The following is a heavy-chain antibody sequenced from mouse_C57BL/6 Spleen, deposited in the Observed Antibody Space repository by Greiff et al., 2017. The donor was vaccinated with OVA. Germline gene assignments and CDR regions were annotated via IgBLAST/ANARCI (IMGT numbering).Heavy chain of an antibody. CDR3: ARQTGGYAMDY. CDR1: GFTFSDYG. V-gene: IGHV5-17*01. Sequence: EVKLQESGGGLVKPGGSLKLSCAASGFTFSDYGMHWVRQAPEKGLEWVAYISSGSSTIYYADTVKGRFTISRDNAKNTLFLQMTSLRSEDTAMYYCARQTGGYAMDYWGQGTSVTVSS. J-gene: IGHJ4*01. D-gene: IGHD1-1*02. CDR2: ISSGSSTI.